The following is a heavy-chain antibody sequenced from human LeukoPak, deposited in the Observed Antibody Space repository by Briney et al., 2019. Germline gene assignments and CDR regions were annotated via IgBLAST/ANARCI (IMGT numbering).Heavy chain of an antibody. CDR2: INTDNGDWSST. CDR3: ARDLHGGLL. CDR1: GFSISNFW. J-gene: IGHJ3*01. V-gene: IGHV3-74*01. D-gene: IGHD2-15*01. Sequence: PWGSLRLSCAASGFSISNFWIHWVRQVPGQGLVWVSRINTDNGDWSSTFYADSVKGRFTISRDNAKNTLCLQMNSLRAEDTAIYYCARDLHGGLLWGQGTLVTVSS.